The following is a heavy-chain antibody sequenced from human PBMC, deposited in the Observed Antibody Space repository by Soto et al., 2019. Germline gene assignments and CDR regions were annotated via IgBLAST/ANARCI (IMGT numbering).Heavy chain of an antibody. J-gene: IGHJ6*03. CDR2: INSDGSST. D-gene: IGHD4-4*01. V-gene: IGHV3-74*01. CDR3: ARVVATVSHYYYYYYMDV. Sequence: GGSLRLSCAASGFTFSSYWMHWVRQAPGKGLVWVSRINSDGSSTSYADSVKGRLTISRDNAKNTLYLQMNSLRAEDTAVYYCARVVATVSHYYYYYYMDVWGKGTTVTVSS. CDR1: GFTFSSYW.